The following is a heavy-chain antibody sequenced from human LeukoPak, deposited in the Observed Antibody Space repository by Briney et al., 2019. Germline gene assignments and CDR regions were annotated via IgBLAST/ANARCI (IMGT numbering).Heavy chain of an antibody. CDR1: GGSISSGSYY. CDR3: AREMYSLFDY. J-gene: IGHJ4*02. CDR2: IYTSGST. D-gene: IGHD1-26*01. V-gene: IGHV4-61*02. Sequence: PSETLSLTCTVSGGSISSGSYYWSWLRQPAGKGLEWIGRIYTSGSTNYNPSLKSRVTISVDTSKNQFSLKLSSVTAADTAVYYCAREMYSLFDYWGQGTLVTVSS.